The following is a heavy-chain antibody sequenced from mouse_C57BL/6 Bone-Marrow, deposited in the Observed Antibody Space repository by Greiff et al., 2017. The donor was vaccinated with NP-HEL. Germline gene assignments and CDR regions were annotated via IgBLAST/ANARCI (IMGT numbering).Heavy chain of an antibody. CDR3: ARPYYGSSYGYFDV. D-gene: IGHD1-1*01. CDR1: GYTFTSYW. CDR2: IDPNSGGT. Sequence: QVQLQQPGAELVKPGASVKLSCKASGYTFTSYWMHWVKQRPGRGLEWIGRIDPNSGGTKYNEKFKSKATLTVDKPSSTAYMQLSSLTFEDSAVYYCARPYYGSSYGYFDVWGTGTTVTVSS. V-gene: IGHV1-72*01. J-gene: IGHJ1*03.